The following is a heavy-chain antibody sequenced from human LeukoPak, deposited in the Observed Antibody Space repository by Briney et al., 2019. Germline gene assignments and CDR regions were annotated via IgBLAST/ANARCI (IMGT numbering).Heavy chain of an antibody. CDR2: IYPGDSDT. J-gene: IGHJ6*02. CDR1: GYSFTFYW. CDR3: ARVGANYYYAMDV. D-gene: IGHD3-10*01. Sequence: GESLKISCKVSGYSFTFYWIGWVRQMPGKDLEWMGIIYPGDSDTRYSPSFQGQVTISADKSISTAYLQWSSLKASDTAMYYCARVGANYYYAMDVWGQGTTVTVSS. V-gene: IGHV5-51*01.